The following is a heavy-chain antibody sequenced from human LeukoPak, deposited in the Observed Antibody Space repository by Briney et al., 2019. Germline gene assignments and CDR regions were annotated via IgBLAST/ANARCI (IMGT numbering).Heavy chain of an antibody. D-gene: IGHD2-21*02. CDR1: AFSFSSYS. CDR3: ARDGSYCGGDCWGENAFDI. V-gene: IGHV3-30-3*01. J-gene: IGHJ3*02. CDR2: IPYDGSNI. Sequence: SLRPSRAAYAFSFSSYSMRWVRQPEGRGREWVAFIPYDGSNIYYADSLKGRFTISRDNTKNALYLQMNSMRAEDTAVYYCARDGSYCGGDCWGENAFDIWGQGTMVTVSS.